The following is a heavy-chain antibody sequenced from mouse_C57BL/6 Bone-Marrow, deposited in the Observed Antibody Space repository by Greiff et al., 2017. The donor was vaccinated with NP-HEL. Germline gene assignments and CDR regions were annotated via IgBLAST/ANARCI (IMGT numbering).Heavy chain of an antibody. CDR2: IRSKSNNYAT. J-gene: IGHJ4*01. CDR1: GFSFNTYA. D-gene: IGHD1-1*01. CDR3: VREITTVVVTPYYAMDY. Sequence: GGGLVQPKGSLKLSCAASGFSFNTYAMNWVRQAPGKGLEWVARIRSKSNNYATYYADSVKDRFTISRDDSESMLYLQMNNLKTEDTAMYYCVREITTVVVTPYYAMDYWGQGTSVTVSS. V-gene: IGHV10-1*01.